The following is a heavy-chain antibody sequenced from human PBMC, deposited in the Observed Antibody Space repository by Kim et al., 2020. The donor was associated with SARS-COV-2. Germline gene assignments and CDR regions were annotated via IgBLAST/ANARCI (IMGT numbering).Heavy chain of an antibody. CDR3: ARYCSGGSCSYFDY. J-gene: IGHJ4*02. Sequence: GGSLRLSCAASGFTFSSYAMHWVRQAPGKGLEWVAVISYDGSNKYYTDSVKGRFTISRDNSKNTLYLQMNSLRAEDTAVYYCARYCSGGSCSYFDYWGQGTLVTVSS. V-gene: IGHV3-30*04. CDR1: GFTFSSYA. CDR2: ISYDGSNK. D-gene: IGHD2-15*01.